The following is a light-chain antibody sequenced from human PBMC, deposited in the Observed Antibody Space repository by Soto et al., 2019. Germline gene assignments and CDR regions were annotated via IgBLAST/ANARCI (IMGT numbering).Light chain of an antibody. V-gene: IGKV3-11*02. J-gene: IGKJ5*01. CDR2: DAA. CDR1: QSVSRY. CDR3: QQRSHCPPIT. Sequence: EIVLKQSPGTLSLSAGESATLTGGSSQSVSRYLAWYQKKPAQAPRILIYDAANRATGVPARCCRGRSCGNFALTISILEPEDFAVYYCQQRSHCPPITFGQGTRLEIK.